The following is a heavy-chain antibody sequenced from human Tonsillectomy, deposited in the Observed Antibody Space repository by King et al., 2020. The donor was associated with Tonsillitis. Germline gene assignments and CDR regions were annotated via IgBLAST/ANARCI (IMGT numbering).Heavy chain of an antibody. Sequence: QLVQSGAEVKKPGSSVKVSCKASGGTFSSYAISWVRQAPGQGLEWMGGIIPIFGTANYAQKFQGRVTITADESTSPAYMELSSRRSEETAVYYCARSLVTAIYYYYYGMDVWGQGTTVTVSS. D-gene: IGHD2-21*02. J-gene: IGHJ6*02. CDR1: GGTFSSYA. CDR3: ARSLVTAIYYYYYGMDV. CDR2: IIPIFGTA. V-gene: IGHV1-69*01.